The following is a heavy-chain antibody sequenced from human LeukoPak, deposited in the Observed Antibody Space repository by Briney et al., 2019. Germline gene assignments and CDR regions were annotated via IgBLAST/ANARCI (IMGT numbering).Heavy chain of an antibody. CDR2: IYYSGNT. V-gene: IGHV4-59*01. J-gene: IGHJ4*02. CDR1: GGSISSYY. Sequence: SETLSLTCTVSGGSISSYYWSWIRQPPGKGLEWIGYIYYSGNTNYNPSLKSRVTISVDTSKNQFSLKLSSVTAADTAVYYCARDVGATPGYFDYWGQGTLVTVSS. CDR3: ARDVGATPGYFDY. D-gene: IGHD1-26*01.